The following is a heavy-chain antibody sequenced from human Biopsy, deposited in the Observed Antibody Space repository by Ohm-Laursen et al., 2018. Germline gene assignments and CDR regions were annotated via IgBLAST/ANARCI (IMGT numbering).Heavy chain of an antibody. J-gene: IGHJ6*02. D-gene: IGHD3-9*01. CDR2: INPTGGTT. V-gene: IGHV1-46*01. CDR3: ARDETGSSVFGPYYYGMDV. Sequence: ASVKVSCNASGYSFTKYYISWVRQAPGQGLEWMGIINPTGGTTSYAEKFQGRVTLTRDTSTGTVYLELNSLIYEDTALYYCARDETGSSVFGPYYYGMDVWGQGTTVTVSS. CDR1: GYSFTKYY.